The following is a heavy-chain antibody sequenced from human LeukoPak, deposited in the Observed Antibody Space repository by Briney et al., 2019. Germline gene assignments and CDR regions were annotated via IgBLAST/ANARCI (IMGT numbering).Heavy chain of an antibody. Sequence: GGSLRLSCVASGFTFNIYGMSWVRQAPGKGLEWVAVISYDGSNKYYADSVKGRFTISRDNSKNTLYLQMNSLRAEDTAVYYCARDIGYCSSTSCSYYFDYWGQGTLVTVSS. CDR1: GFTFNIYG. J-gene: IGHJ4*02. V-gene: IGHV3-30*03. CDR2: ISYDGSNK. D-gene: IGHD2-2*01. CDR3: ARDIGYCSSTSCSYYFDY.